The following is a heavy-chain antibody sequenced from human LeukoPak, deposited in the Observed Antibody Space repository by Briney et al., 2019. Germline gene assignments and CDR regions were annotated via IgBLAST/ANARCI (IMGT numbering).Heavy chain of an antibody. Sequence: PSETLSLTCTVSGGTINSFYCNWIRQPPGKGLEWIAYIYYRGSTNYNPSLKSRFTISVDTSKNQFSLNLNCVTAADAAVYYCAIGKGYSFGSYFQYWGQGILVSASS. CDR2: IYYRGST. D-gene: IGHD5-18*01. CDR3: AIGKGYSFGSYFQY. J-gene: IGHJ1*01. V-gene: IGHV4-59*01. CDR1: GGTINSFY.